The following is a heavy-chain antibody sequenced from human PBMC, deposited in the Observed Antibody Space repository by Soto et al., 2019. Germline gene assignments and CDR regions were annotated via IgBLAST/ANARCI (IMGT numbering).Heavy chain of an antibody. J-gene: IGHJ6*02. D-gene: IGHD2-8*01. CDR3: ARDGSSRNGYYGMDV. Sequence: GGSLRLSCAASGFTFSSYGMHWVRQAPGKGLEWVAVIWYDGSNKYYADSVKGRFTISRDNSKNTLYLQMNSLRAEDTAVYYCARDGSSRNGYYGMDVWGQGTTVTVSS. CDR1: GFTFSSYG. V-gene: IGHV3-33*01. CDR2: IWYDGSNK.